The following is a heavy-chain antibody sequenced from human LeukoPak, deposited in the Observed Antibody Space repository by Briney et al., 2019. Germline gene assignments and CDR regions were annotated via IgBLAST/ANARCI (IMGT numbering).Heavy chain of an antibody. CDR3: ARVRCSGGSCYSNFDY. J-gene: IGHJ4*02. CDR1: GYTFTNYG. Sequence: ASVKVSCKASGYTFTNYGISWVRQAPGQGLEWMGWISAYNGNTNYAQKLQGRVTMTTDTSTSTAYMELRSLRSGDTAVYYCARVRCSGGSCYSNFDYWGQGTLVTVSS. V-gene: IGHV1-18*01. D-gene: IGHD2-15*01. CDR2: ISAYNGNT.